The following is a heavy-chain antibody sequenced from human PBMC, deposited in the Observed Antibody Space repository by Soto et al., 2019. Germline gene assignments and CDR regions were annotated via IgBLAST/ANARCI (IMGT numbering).Heavy chain of an antibody. V-gene: IGHV3-9*01. CDR3: AKEMITFGDFNYYYMDV. CDR2: ITWHSGTI. J-gene: IGHJ6*03. D-gene: IGHD3-16*01. CDR1: GFTFDQYT. Sequence: EVQLVESGGGLVQPGRSLRLACAASGFTFDQYTMHWVRQAPGKGLEWVSSITWHSGTIGYADSVKGRFTISRDNAKNSLYLQRNSLRGEDTALYYWAKEMITFGDFNYYYMDVWGNGTTVTVS.